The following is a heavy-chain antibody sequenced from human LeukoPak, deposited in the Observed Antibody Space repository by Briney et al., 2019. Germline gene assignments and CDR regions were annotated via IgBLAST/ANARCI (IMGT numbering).Heavy chain of an antibody. CDR2: ISSSGSTI. V-gene: IGHV3-48*03. Sequence: GGSLRLSCAASGFTFSSYEMNWVRQAPGKGLEWVSYISSSGSTIYYADSVKGRFTISRDNAKNSLYLQMNSLRAEDTAVYYCARVVGTITMVRGVIISSSSRYYYYMDVWGKGTTVTISS. CDR1: GFTFSSYE. J-gene: IGHJ6*03. CDR3: ARVVGTITMVRGVIISSSSRYYYYMDV. D-gene: IGHD3-10*01.